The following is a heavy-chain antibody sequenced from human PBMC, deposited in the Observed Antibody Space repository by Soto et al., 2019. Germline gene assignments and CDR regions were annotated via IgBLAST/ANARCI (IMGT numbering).Heavy chain of an antibody. CDR2: IYWDGDK. Sequence: GSGAALGNPAQSLTNTFTFPLFSHRTKEGGVGWIPQPPGKALEWLTLIYWDGDKRYSPSLKSRLNITKDTSKNQVVLTMTNMDPMDTATYYCAHKEQYFGRGYFDYWGQGTLVTVSS. J-gene: IGHJ4*02. D-gene: IGHD3-9*01. CDR1: LFSHRTKEGG. V-gene: IGHV2-5*02. CDR3: AHKEQYFGRGYFDY.